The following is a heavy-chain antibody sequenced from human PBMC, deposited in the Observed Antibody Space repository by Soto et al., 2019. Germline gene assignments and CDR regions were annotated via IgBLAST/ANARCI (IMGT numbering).Heavy chain of an antibody. Sequence: EVQLLESGGGLVQPGGSLRLSCAASGFTFSSYAMSWVRQAPGKGLEWVSAISGSGGSTYYADSVKGRFTISRDNSKNTLYLQMNSLRAEDTAVYYCAKHIVVVVAATPAYWFDPWGQGTLVTVSS. CDR3: AKHIVVVVAATPAYWFDP. CDR1: GFTFSSYA. CDR2: ISGSGGST. D-gene: IGHD2-15*01. V-gene: IGHV3-23*01. J-gene: IGHJ5*02.